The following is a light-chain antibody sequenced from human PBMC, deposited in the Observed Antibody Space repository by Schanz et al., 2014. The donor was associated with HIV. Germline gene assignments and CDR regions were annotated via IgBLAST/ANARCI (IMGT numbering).Light chain of an antibody. CDR3: QQSYSTYT. V-gene: IGKV1-9*01. Sequence: IQLTQSPSSLSASVGDRVTITCRASQGISSYLAWYQQKSEKAPKVLVYDASTLQNGVPSRFSGSGSGTDFTLTSSSLQLEDSATYFCQQSYSTYTFGQGTKVQSK. CDR1: QGISSY. J-gene: IGKJ2*01. CDR2: DAS.